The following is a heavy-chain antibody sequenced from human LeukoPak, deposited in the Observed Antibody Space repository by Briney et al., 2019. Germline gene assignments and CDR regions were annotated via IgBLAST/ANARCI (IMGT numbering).Heavy chain of an antibody. CDR3: ARHISGIAVAGPHFDY. CDR1: GGSFSGYY. V-gene: IGHV4-34*01. D-gene: IGHD6-19*01. J-gene: IGHJ4*02. CDR2: INHSGST. Sequence: PSETLSLTCAVYGGSFSGYYWSWIRQPPGKGLEWIGEINHSGSTNYNPSLKSRVTISVDTSKIQFSLKLSSVTAADTAVYYCARHISGIAVAGPHFDYWGQGTLVTVSS.